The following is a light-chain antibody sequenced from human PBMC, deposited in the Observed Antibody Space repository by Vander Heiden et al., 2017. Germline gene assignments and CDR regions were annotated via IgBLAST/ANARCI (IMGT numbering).Light chain of an antibody. V-gene: IGLV2-14*01. CDR3: SSYTSSSTVV. Sequence: QSALTQPASVSGSPGQSITSSCTGTSSDVGGYNYVSWYQQHPGKAPKLMIYDVSNRPSGVSNRFSGSKSGNTASLTSSGLQAEDEADYYCSSYTSSSTVVFGGGTKLTVL. CDR2: DVS. CDR1: SSDVGGYNY. J-gene: IGLJ2*01.